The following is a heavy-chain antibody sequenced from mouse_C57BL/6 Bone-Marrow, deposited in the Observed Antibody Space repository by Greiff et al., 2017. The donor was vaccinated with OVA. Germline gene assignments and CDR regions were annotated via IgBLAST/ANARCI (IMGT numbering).Heavy chain of an antibody. V-gene: IGHV5-4*01. D-gene: IGHD1-1*01. CDR2: LSDGGSYT. CDR3: ARDGNYYGSSYADY. J-gene: IGHJ2*01. Sequence: EVQRVESGGGLVKPGGSLKLSCAASGFTFSSYAMSWVRQTPEKRLEWVATLSDGGSYTYYPDNVKGRVTISRDNAKNNLYLQMSHLKSEDTAMYYCARDGNYYGSSYADYWGQGTTLTVSS. CDR1: GFTFSSYA.